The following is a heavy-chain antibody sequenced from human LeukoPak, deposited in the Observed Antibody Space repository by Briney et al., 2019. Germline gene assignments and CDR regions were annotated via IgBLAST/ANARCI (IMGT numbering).Heavy chain of an antibody. V-gene: IGHV1-8*02. J-gene: IGHJ5*02. D-gene: IGHD2-15*01. CDR1: GGTFSSYA. CDR2: MNPNSGNT. CDR3: AIITHVRYCSGGSCHRKRPYNWFDP. Sequence: ASVKVSCKASGGTFSSYAINWVRQAPGQGLEWMGWMNPNSGNTGYAQKFQGRVTMTRNTSISTAYMELSSLRSEDTAVYYCAIITHVRYCSGGSCHRKRPYNWFDPWGQGTLVTVSS.